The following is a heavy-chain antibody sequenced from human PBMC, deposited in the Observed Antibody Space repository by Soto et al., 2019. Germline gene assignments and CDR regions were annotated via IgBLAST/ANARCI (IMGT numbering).Heavy chain of an antibody. CDR3: ARDLSPTLWFGEFNTYNWFDP. D-gene: IGHD3-10*01. CDR1: GYTFTSYY. V-gene: IGHV1-46*03. Sequence: SVKVSSKASGYTFTSYYMHWVRQAPGQGLEWMGIINPSGGSTSYAQKFQGRVTMTRDTSTSTVYMELSSLRSEDTAVYYCARDLSPTLWFGEFNTYNWFDPWGQGTLVTVSS. J-gene: IGHJ5*02. CDR2: INPSGGST.